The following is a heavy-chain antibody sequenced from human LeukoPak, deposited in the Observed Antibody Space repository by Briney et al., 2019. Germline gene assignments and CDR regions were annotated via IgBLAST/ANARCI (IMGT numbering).Heavy chain of an antibody. CDR1: GFTFGDYA. CDR3: TRDFDGGYDNFDY. J-gene: IGHJ4*02. Sequence: PGGSLRLSCTASGFTFGDYAMSWFRQAPGKGLEWVGFIRSKAYGGTTEYAASVKGRFTISRDDSKSIAYLLMNSLKTEDTAVYYCTRDFDGGYDNFDYWGQGTLVTVSS. CDR2: IRSKAYGGTT. D-gene: IGHD5-12*01. V-gene: IGHV3-49*03.